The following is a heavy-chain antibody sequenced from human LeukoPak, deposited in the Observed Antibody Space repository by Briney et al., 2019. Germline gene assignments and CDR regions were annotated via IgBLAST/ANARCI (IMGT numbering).Heavy chain of an antibody. Sequence: GGSLRLSCAASGFIFSGDLMSWVRQAPGKGLEWVSVIYSDGSTYYADSVKSRFTISRDNSKNTLDLQMTGLRAEDTAVYYCARERGRGRDSPWFDYWGQGTLVTVSS. CDR2: IYSDGST. D-gene: IGHD1-26*01. CDR1: GFIFSGDL. J-gene: IGHJ4*02. V-gene: IGHV3-53*01. CDR3: ARERGRGRDSPWFDY.